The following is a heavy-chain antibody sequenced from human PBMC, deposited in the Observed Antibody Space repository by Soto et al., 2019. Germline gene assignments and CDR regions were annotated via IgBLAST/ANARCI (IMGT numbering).Heavy chain of an antibody. D-gene: IGHD3-10*01. CDR1: GFTFSTYT. Sequence: GSLRLSCAASGFTFSTYTMNWVRQAPGKGLEWISSISSGSSYIYYAGSVKGRFTISRDNAKNSLFLQMDSLRADDTAVYYCARDILSGGAYPDSWGQGTKVTVSS. CDR3: ARDILSGGAYPDS. CDR2: ISSGSSYI. J-gene: IGHJ5*01. V-gene: IGHV3-21*01.